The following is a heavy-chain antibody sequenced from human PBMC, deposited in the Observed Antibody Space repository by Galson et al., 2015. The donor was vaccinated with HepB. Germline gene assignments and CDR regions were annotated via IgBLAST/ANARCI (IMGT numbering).Heavy chain of an antibody. CDR3: AKNGRTVGATGAGEIDS. D-gene: IGHD1-26*01. CDR1: GFIFSNHA. Sequence: SLRLSCAASGFIFSNHAIHWVRQAPGKGLEWVAVISHDGNRKFYGDSVKGRFTISRDNSKSTLYLQMNSLIPEDTAMYYCAKNGRTVGATGAGEIDSWGQGTLVTVFS. CDR2: ISHDGNRK. V-gene: IGHV3-30*18. J-gene: IGHJ4*02.